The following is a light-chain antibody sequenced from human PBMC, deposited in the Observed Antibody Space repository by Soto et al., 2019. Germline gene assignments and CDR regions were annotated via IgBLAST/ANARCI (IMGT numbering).Light chain of an antibody. J-gene: IGKJ4*01. CDR1: QGISSY. V-gene: IGKV1-9*01. Sequence: DIQLTQSPSFLSASVGDRVTITCRASQGISSYLAWYQQKPGKAPKLLIYAASTLQSGVPSRFSGSGSGTEFTLPISSRQPEDFATYYCQQLNSYPALTFGGGTKVEIK. CDR2: AAS. CDR3: QQLNSYPALT.